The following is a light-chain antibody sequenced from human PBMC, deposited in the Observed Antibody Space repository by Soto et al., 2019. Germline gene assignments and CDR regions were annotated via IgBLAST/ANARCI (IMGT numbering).Light chain of an antibody. CDR3: LQYYNYPHT. J-gene: IGKJ2*01. Sequence: AILMTQSPSSLSASVGDRVTITCRASQVIRNDLGWYQQKPGKAPKLLIYAESSLQSGVPSRFSGSGSGTDFTLTISSLQPEDFATYYCLQYYNYPHTFGQGTKLEIK. CDR2: AES. V-gene: IGKV1-6*01. CDR1: QVIRND.